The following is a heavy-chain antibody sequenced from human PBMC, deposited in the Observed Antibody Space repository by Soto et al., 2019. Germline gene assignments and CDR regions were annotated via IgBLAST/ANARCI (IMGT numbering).Heavy chain of an antibody. V-gene: IGHV1-18*01. J-gene: IGHJ6*02. CDR2: ISAYNGNT. CDR3: ARRTVTTFLPYYYYGMDV. D-gene: IGHD4-17*01. Sequence: QVQLVQSGAEVKKPGASVKVSCKASGYTFTSYGISWVRQAPGQGLEWMGWISAYNGNTNYAQKLQGRVTMTTDTATSTAYMEMRSLRSDATAVYYCARRTVTTFLPYYYYGMDVWGQGTTVTVSS. CDR1: GYTFTSYG.